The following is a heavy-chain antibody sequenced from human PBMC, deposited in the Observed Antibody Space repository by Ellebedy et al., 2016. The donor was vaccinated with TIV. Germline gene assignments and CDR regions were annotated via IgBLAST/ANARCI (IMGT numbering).Heavy chain of an antibody. CDR1: GFIFSPYA. CDR2: ISAGGGTT. Sequence: GGSLRLSCAASGFIFSPYAMSWVRQAPGKGLEWVSSISAGGGTTYYADSVKGRFTISRENSKNTLYLQMNSLRAEDTAVYYCATWGNDAFDFWGQGTMVTVSS. CDR3: ATWGNDAFDF. J-gene: IGHJ3*01. V-gene: IGHV3-23*01. D-gene: IGHD7-27*01.